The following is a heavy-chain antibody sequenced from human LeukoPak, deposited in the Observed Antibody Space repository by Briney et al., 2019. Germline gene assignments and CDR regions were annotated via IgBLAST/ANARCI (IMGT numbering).Heavy chain of an antibody. CDR3: ARGPPTILGGFDP. CDR2: IYSGGST. J-gene: IGHJ5*02. D-gene: IGHD2-2*01. V-gene: IGHV3-53*01. CDR1: GFTVRSNY. Sequence: GGSLRLSCAASGFTVRSNYMSWVRQAPGKGLEWVSVIYSGGSTYYADSVKGRFTISRDNSKNTLYLQMNSLRAEDTAVYYCARGPPTILGGFDPWGQGTLVTVSS.